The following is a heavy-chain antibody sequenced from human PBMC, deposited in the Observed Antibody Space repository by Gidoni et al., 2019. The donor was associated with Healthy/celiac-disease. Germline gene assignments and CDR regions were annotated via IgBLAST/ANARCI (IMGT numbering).Heavy chain of an antibody. Sequence: EVQLVESGGGLVQPGGSLRLSCAASGFTFSSYWMHWVRQAPGKGLVWVSRINSDGSSTSYADSVKGRFTISRDNAKNTLYLQMNSLRAEDTAVYYCAREAGVLRFLEWLPSYYYYGMDVWGQGTTVTVSS. CDR3: AREAGVLRFLEWLPSYYYYGMDV. CDR1: GFTFSSYW. V-gene: IGHV3-74*01. J-gene: IGHJ6*02. CDR2: INSDGSST. D-gene: IGHD3-3*01.